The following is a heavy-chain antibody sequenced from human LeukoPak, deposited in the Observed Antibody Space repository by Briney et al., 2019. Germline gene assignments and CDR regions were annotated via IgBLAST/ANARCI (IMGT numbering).Heavy chain of an antibody. V-gene: IGHV3-64D*06. CDR1: GFTFNRFY. CDR2: ISSNGATT. D-gene: IGHD6-6*01. Sequence: GGSLRLSCSASGFTFNRFYLHWVRQASVQGPEFVSHISSNGATTYYADSVKGRFTISRDNSKNTLYLQMSSLRADDTAVYYCVKDRSIAAPNNDFFDSWDQGALVTVSS. J-gene: IGHJ4*02. CDR3: VKDRSIAAPNNDFFDS.